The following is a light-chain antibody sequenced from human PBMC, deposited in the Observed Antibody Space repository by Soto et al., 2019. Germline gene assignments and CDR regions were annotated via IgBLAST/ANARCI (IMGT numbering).Light chain of an antibody. CDR2: GAS. CDR3: QQYGSSPPLT. J-gene: IGKJ4*01. Sequence: TQSPDSLTVSLGSRTAIKCSASQSVSSNLAWYQQKPGQAPRLLIYGASTRATGIPARFSGSGSGTEFTLTISRLEPEDFAVYYCQQYGSSPPLTFGGGTKVDIK. V-gene: IGKV3-20*01. CDR1: QSVSSN.